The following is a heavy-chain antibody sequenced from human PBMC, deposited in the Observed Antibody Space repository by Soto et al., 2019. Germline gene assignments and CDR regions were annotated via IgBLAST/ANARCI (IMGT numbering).Heavy chain of an antibody. D-gene: IGHD5-12*01. CDR2: IIPIFGTA. V-gene: IGHV1-69*13. CDR3: VSGYDYGLLDY. Sequence: GASVKVSCKASGGTFSSYAISWVRQAPGQGLEWMGGIIPIFGTANYAQKFQGRVTITADESTSTAYMELSSLRSEDTAVYYCVSGYDYGLLDYWGQGTLVTVSS. CDR1: GGTFSSYA. J-gene: IGHJ4*02.